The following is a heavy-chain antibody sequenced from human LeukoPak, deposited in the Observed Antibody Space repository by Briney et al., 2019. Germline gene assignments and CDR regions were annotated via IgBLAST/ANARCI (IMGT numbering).Heavy chain of an antibody. CDR1: GGSISSSSYY. Sequence: SETLSLTCTVSGGSISSSSYYWGWLRQPPGTGLEWLGSIYYSGSTYYNPSLKSRVTISVDTSKNQFSLKLSSVTAADTAVYYCARPKGGNWGYYFDYWGQGTLVTVSS. D-gene: IGHD4-23*01. CDR3: ARPKGGNWGYYFDY. J-gene: IGHJ4*02. V-gene: IGHV4-39*01. CDR2: IYYSGST.